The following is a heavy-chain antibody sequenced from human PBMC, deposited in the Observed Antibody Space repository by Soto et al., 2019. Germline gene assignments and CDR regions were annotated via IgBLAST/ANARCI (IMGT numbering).Heavy chain of an antibody. CDR3: ARSLDSSGYFFAF. D-gene: IGHD3-22*01. CDR2: IYYSGTT. V-gene: IGHV4-59*12. CDR1: GGSFSPNY. J-gene: IGHJ5*01. Sequence: PSETLSLTCTVSGGSFSPNYWSWIRQHPGKGLEWVGYIYYSGTTNYNPSLQSRVTISVDTSKNQFSLKLSSVTAADTAVYYCARSLDSSGYFFAFWGHGTLVTVSS.